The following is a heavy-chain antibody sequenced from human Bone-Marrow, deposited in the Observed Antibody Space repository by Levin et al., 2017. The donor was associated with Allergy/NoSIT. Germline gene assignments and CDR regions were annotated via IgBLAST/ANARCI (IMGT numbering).Heavy chain of an antibody. D-gene: IGHD2-2*01. J-gene: IGHJ6*03. Sequence: GESLKISCAASGFTFSSYEMNWVRQAPGKGLEWVSYISSGGSTIYYADSVKGRFTISRDNAKNSLYLQMNSLRAEDTAVYYCARGGYCSSTSCYGRVDYMDVWGKGTTVTVSS. CDR3: ARGGYCSSTSCYGRVDYMDV. CDR1: GFTFSSYE. CDR2: ISSGGSTI. V-gene: IGHV3-48*03.